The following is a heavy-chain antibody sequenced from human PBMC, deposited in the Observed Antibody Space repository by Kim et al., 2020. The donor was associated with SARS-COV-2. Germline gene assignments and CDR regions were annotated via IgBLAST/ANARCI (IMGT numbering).Heavy chain of an antibody. Sequence: GGSLRLSCAAPGFTFDTYAMSWVRQAPGKGLEWVAGISGNGGSTYYADSVKGRFTISRDNSKNTLYVQMNSLRAEDTAIYYCVKDGNVNKGAFDYWGQGT. J-gene: IGHJ4*02. V-gene: IGHV3-23*01. CDR1: GFTFDTYA. CDR2: ISGNGGST. D-gene: IGHD3-16*01. CDR3: VKDGNVNKGAFDY.